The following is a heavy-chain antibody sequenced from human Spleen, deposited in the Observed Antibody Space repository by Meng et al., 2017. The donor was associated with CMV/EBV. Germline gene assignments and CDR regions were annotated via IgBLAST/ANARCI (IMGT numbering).Heavy chain of an antibody. CDR1: GFTFNSYW. D-gene: IGHD2-15*01. Sequence: GESPKISCAASGFTFNSYWMHWVRQVPGKGLVWVSRINSDGISTSYTDSVKGRFTISRDNAKKTLFLQMNSLRAEDTAVYYCASWGPYCSSGSCSHGYLDYWGQGTLVTVSS. V-gene: IGHV3-74*01. J-gene: IGHJ4*02. CDR3: ASWGPYCSSGSCSHGYLDY. CDR2: INSDGIST.